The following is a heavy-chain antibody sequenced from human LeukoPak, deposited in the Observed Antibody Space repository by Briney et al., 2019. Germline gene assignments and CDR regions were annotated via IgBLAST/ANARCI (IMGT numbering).Heavy chain of an antibody. V-gene: IGHV4-38-2*01. CDR2: IYHSGST. CDR3: ARVETSNYDFWSGYQYYFDY. CDR1: GYSISSGYY. Sequence: PSETLSLTCAVSGYSISSGYYWGWIRQPPGKGLEWIGSIYHSGSTYYNPSLKSRVTISVDTSKNQFSLKLSSVTAADTAVYYCARVETSNYDFWSGYQYYFDYWGQGTLVTVSS. J-gene: IGHJ4*02. D-gene: IGHD3-3*01.